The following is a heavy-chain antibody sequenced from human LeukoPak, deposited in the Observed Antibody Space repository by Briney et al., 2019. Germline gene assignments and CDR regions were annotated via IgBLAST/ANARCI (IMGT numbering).Heavy chain of an antibody. J-gene: IGHJ4*02. CDR2: IYYSGST. V-gene: IGHV4-59*08. CDR3: ARYGYGDPLFDH. Sequence: TSETLSLTCTVSGGSISSYYWSWIRQPPGKGLEWIGYIYYSGSTNYNPSLKSRVTISVDTSKNQFSLKLRYVTAADTAVYYCARYGYGDPLFDHWGQGTLVTVSS. CDR1: GGSISSYY. D-gene: IGHD4-17*01.